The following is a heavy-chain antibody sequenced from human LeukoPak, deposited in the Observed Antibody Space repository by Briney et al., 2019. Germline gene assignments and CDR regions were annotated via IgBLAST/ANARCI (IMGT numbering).Heavy chain of an antibody. CDR2: ISSSSSYI. CDR3: ARDFSGPYYDSSGYYFDY. CDR1: GFTFSSYS. V-gene: IGHV3-21*01. D-gene: IGHD3-22*01. J-gene: IGHJ4*02. Sequence: GGSLRLSCAASGFTFSSYSMDWVRQAPGKGLEWVSSISSSSSYIYYADSVKGRFTISRDNAKNSLYLQMNSLRAEDTAVYYCARDFSGPYYDSSGYYFDYWGQGTLVTVSS.